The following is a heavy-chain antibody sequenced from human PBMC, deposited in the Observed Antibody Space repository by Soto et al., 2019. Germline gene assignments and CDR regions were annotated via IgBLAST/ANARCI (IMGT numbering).Heavy chain of an antibody. CDR1: GYTFTSYA. J-gene: IGHJ6*02. V-gene: IGHV1-3*01. D-gene: IGHD2-15*01. CDR2: INAGNGNT. Sequence: ASVKVSCKASGYTFTSYAMHWVRQAPGQRLEWMGWINAGNGNTKYSQKFQGRVTITRDTSASTAYMELSSLRSEDTAVYYCARSYCSGGSCYRHYYYGMDVWGQGTTVTVSS. CDR3: ARSYCSGGSCYRHYYYGMDV.